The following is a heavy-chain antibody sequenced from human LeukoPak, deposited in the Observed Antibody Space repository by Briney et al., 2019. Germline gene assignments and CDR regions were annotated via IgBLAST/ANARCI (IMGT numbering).Heavy chain of an antibody. V-gene: IGHV3-30-3*01. Sequence: PGGSLRLSCAASGFIFTNYAFHWVRQAPGKGLEWVAVISYDGDNKYYADSVKGRFTISRDNSKNTLYLQMNSLRAEDTAVYYCASLQRSMIVGWGQGTLVTVSS. CDR1: GFIFTNYA. D-gene: IGHD3-22*01. CDR2: ISYDGDNK. CDR3: ASLQRSMIVG. J-gene: IGHJ4*02.